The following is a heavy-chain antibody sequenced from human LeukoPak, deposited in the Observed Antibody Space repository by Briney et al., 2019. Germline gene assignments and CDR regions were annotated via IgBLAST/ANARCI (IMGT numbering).Heavy chain of an antibody. CDR2: ISTSSGTM. CDR1: GFKFNAYD. D-gene: IGHD3-10*01. V-gene: IGHV3-48*03. J-gene: IGHJ4*02. CDR3: ATEQGAEYYGSGTYYDN. Sequence: GGSLRLSCTASGFKFNAYDMSWVRQAPGKGLEWVSYISTSSGTMYYADSVKGRFTISRDNAKNSLYLQMNSLRAEDTAIYYCATEQGAEYYGSGTYYDNWGQGTLVSVSS.